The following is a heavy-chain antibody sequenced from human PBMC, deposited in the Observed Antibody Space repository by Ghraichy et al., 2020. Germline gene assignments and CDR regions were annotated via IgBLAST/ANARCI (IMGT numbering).Heavy chain of an antibody. D-gene: IGHD3-3*01. Sequence: GESLNISCKGSGYSFTSYWIGWVRQMPGKGLEWMGIIYPGDSDTRYSPSFQGQVTISADKSISTAYLQWSSLKASDTAMYYCARLYSLVVGPSYDFWSGPALGVERDDGMDVWGQGTTVTVSS. CDR1: GYSFTSYW. V-gene: IGHV5-51*01. J-gene: IGHJ6*02. CDR2: IYPGDSDT. CDR3: ARLYSLVVGPSYDFWSGPALGVERDDGMDV.